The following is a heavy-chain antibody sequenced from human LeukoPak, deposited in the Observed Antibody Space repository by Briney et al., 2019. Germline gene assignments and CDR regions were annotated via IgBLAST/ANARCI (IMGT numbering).Heavy chain of an antibody. CDR3: ARARPHRIAVAGTVPDY. D-gene: IGHD6-19*01. CDR1: GFTFSTYS. V-gene: IGHV3-21*01. J-gene: IGHJ4*02. CDR2: ISTSSSYI. Sequence: GGSLRLSCAASGFTFSTYSMNWVRQAPGKGLEWVSCISTSSSYIYYADSVKGRFTISRDNAKNSLYLQMNSLRAEDTAVYYCARARPHRIAVAGTVPDYWGQGTLVTVSS.